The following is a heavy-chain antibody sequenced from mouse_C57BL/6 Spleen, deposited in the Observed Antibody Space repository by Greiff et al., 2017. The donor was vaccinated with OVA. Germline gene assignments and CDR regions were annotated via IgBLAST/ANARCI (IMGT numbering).Heavy chain of an antibody. J-gene: IGHJ4*01. CDR1: GYTFTSYW. CDR3: AREGSGSIAYDMDY. CDR2: IDPSDSYT. V-gene: IGHV1-69*01. Sequence: QVQLQQPGAELVMPGASVKLSCKASGYTFTSYWMHWVKQRPGHGLEWIGEIDPSDSYTNYNQKFKGKSTLTADKSSSTAYMQLSSLTSEDSAVYYCAREGSGSIAYDMDYWGQGTSVTVSS. D-gene: IGHD1-1*01.